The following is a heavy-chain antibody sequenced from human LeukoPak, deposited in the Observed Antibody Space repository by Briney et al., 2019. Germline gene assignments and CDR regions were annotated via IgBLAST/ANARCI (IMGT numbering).Heavy chain of an antibody. D-gene: IGHD5-24*01. V-gene: IGHV4-61*02. CDR3: ARDRPWRRWFPRGAFDI. CDR2: IYTSGST. CDR1: GGSISSGSYY. J-gene: IGHJ3*02. Sequence: PSETLSLTCTVSGGSISSGSYYWSWIRQPAGKGLEWIGRIYTSGSTNYNPSLKSRVTISVDTSKNQFSLKLSSVTAADTAVYYCARDRPWRRWFPRGAFDIWGQGTMVTVSS.